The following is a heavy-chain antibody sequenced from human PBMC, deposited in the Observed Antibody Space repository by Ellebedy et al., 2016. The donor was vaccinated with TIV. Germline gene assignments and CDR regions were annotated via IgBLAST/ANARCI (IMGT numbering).Heavy chain of an antibody. CDR3: VTDGSYGDYLSPTHAFVF. D-gene: IGHD4-17*01. CDR1: GFSFSSYW. Sequence: GGSLRLSCAASGFSFSSYWMTWVRQAPGKGLEWVANIRQDGSEKYYVDSVTGRFTISRDNARNALYLQMNSLTVEDTAVYYCVTDGSYGDYLSPTHAFVFWGQGTMVAVSS. J-gene: IGHJ3*01. V-gene: IGHV3-7*01. CDR2: IRQDGSEK.